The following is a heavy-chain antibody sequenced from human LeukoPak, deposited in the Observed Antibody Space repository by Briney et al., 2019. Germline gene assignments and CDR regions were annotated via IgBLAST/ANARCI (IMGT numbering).Heavy chain of an antibody. D-gene: IGHD2-2*01. CDR3: AIHCSSTSCYVRMKGGWFVP. J-gene: IGHJ5*02. V-gene: IGHV1-69*05. CDR2: IIPFFGTD. CDR1: GGTFSSYA. Sequence: SVKVSCKASGGTFSSYAIRWVRQAPGQGLEWMGGIIPFFGTDNYAQKFQGRVTITTDDSTSTAYLELSSLHSEVPAVYYCAIHCSSTSCYVRMKGGWFVPWGQGPLVTVSP.